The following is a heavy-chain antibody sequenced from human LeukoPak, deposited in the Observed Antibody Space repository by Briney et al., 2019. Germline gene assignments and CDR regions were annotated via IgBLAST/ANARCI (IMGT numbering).Heavy chain of an antibody. Sequence: PGGSLRLSCAASGFSFSRTDMFWVRQAPGKGLEYVSSISGTRAATYYADPVRGRFTISRDNSKNMLFLQMNSLRAEDTALYYCAKGGPGAFDFWGQGTMVAVSS. J-gene: IGHJ3*01. V-gene: IGHV3-23*01. CDR3: AKGGPGAFDF. D-gene: IGHD2-15*01. CDR1: GFSFSRTD. CDR2: ISGTRAAT.